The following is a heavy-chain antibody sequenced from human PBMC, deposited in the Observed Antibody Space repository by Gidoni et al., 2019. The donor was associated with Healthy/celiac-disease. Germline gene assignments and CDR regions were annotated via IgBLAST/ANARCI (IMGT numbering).Heavy chain of an antibody. CDR2: ISGSGGST. J-gene: IGHJ6*02. Sequence: EVQLLESGGGLVQPGGSLRLSGADSGSTVSSYAMSWVRQAHGKGLEWVSSISGSGGSTYYADSVKGRFTISRDNSKNTLYLQMNSLRAEDTAVYYGAKEGPGAYYYYGMDVWGQGTTDTVSS. D-gene: IGHD3-10*01. V-gene: IGHV3-23*01. CDR3: AKEGPGAYYYYGMDV. CDR1: GSTVSSYA.